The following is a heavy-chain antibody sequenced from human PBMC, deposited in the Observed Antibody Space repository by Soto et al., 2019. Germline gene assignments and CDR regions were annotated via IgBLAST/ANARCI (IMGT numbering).Heavy chain of an antibody. Sequence: EVQLVESGGGLVQPGGSVRLSCAASGFTLSSYYMNWVRQAPGRGLGRISYISISSNSKMNPDSVKGRFTTSRDNAKNSLFLQMNSLRDEDTAVYYCARAESPLWFGGLLWGQGTLVTVSS. CDR1: GFTLSSYY. D-gene: IGHD3-10*01. CDR2: ISISSNSK. V-gene: IGHV3-48*02. CDR3: ARAESPLWFGGLL. J-gene: IGHJ4*02.